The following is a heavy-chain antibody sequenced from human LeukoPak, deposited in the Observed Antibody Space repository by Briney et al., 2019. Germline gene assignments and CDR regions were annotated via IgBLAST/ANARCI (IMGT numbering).Heavy chain of an antibody. CDR2: IHTSGST. D-gene: IGHD6-19*01. V-gene: IGHV4-4*07. Sequence: PSETLSLTCVVSGDSISSYYWSWIRQPDGKGLEWIGRIHTSGSTNYNPSLKSRVTMSVDTSKNQFSLRLSSVTAADTAVYYCATDRGLAVGGNFDYWGQGALVTVSS. CDR1: GDSISSYY. CDR3: ATDRGLAVGGNFDY. J-gene: IGHJ4*02.